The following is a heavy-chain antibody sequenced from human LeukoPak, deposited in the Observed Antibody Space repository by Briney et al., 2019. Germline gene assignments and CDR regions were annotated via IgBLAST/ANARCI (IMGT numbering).Heavy chain of an antibody. D-gene: IGHD3-22*01. CDR1: GFTLRTYY. V-gene: IGHV3-48*02. CDR2: IGGSVNNI. CDR3: VRGSGHYSDNSDFYP. J-gene: IGHJ5*02. Sequence: GGSLRLSYSVSGFTLRTYYINWVRQAPGKGLEWVSHIGGSVNNIYYADSVKGRFTISRDNAKESVYLQMNSLRDEDTAVYYGVRGSGHYSDNSDFYPWGQGTLVTVSS.